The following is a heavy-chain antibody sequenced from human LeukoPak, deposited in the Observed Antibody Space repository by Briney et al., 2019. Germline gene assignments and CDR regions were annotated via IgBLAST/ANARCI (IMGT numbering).Heavy chain of an antibody. D-gene: IGHD4-11*01. CDR2: IYHSGTT. Sequence: SQTLSLTCTVSGDSMTRGGYYWSWVRQHPGKGLEWVGFIYHSGTTFYIPSLASRAPISVDTSQNQFSLKLTSVTAAGTAVYYCARAVDYRNYFDYWGQGNLVTVSS. V-gene: IGHV4-31*03. J-gene: IGHJ4*02. CDR1: GDSMTRGGYY. CDR3: ARAVDYRNYFDY.